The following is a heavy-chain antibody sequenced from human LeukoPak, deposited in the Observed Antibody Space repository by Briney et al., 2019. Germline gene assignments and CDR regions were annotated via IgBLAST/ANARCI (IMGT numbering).Heavy chain of an antibody. CDR1: GGSISSYY. V-gene: IGHV4-59*12. J-gene: IGHJ4*02. D-gene: IGHD6-19*01. CDR3: ASIAVAGPHLYYFDY. Sequence: PSETLSLTCTVSGGSISSYYWSWIRQPPGKGLEWIGYIYYSGSTNYNPSLKSRVTISVDTSKNQFSLKLSSVTAADTAVYYCASIAVAGPHLYYFDYWGQGTLVTVSS. CDR2: IYYSGST.